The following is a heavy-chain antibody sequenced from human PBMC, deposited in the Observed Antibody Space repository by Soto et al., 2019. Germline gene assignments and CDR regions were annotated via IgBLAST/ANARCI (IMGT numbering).Heavy chain of an antibody. Sequence: ASVKVSCKASGYTFISYAIHWVRQAPGQRLEWMGWINAGNGNTKYSQKFQGRVTITRDTSASTAYMGLTSLRSEDTAVYYCARELQGLYYFDYWGQGTLVTVSS. V-gene: IGHV1-3*01. J-gene: IGHJ4*02. CDR1: GYTFISYA. D-gene: IGHD2-15*01. CDR3: ARELQGLYYFDY. CDR2: INAGNGNT.